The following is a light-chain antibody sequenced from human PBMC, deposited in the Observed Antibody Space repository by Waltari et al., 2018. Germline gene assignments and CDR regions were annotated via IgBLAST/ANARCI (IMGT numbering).Light chain of an antibody. CDR2: RCA. V-gene: IGLV1-40*01. CDR3: QSYDTTLSAVV. J-gene: IGLJ2*01. CDR1: KSNIGADFD. Sequence: QSVLTQPPSVSGAPGQRVTISCSGTKSNIGADFDVHWYQQVPGTAPNLLLHRCAKRPSGVSDRFSGVKSGASASLVITGLQAEDEAMYYCQSYDTTLSAVVFGGGTRLTV.